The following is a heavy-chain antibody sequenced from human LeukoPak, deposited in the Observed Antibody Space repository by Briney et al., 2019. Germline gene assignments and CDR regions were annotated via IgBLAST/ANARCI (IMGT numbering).Heavy chain of an antibody. CDR2: LIRSSDLI. V-gene: IGHV3-48*02. CDR1: GFTFSTYS. Sequence: GGSLRLSCAASGFTFSTYSMNWVRQPPGKRLEWVSFLIRSSDLIYYADSVKGRFTICRDNAKNSLYLQMNSLRDEDTAVYYCARVRGATLSHHYFDYWGQGALVSVSS. CDR3: ARVRGATLSHHYFDY. D-gene: IGHD1-26*01. J-gene: IGHJ4*02.